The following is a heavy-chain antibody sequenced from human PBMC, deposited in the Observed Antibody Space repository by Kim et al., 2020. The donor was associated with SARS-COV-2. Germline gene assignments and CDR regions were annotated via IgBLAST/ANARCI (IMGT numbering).Heavy chain of an antibody. CDR2: INPNSGGP. J-gene: IGHJ4*02. V-gene: IGHV1-2*05. Sequence: ASVKVSCKASGYTFTGYYMHWVRQAPGQGLEWIGRINPNSGGPHYAQKFQGRVTMTRDTSISTAYMELSTLRSDDTVVYYCARGQDLGSARWFGELEYYFDYWGEGTLVTVSS. D-gene: IGHD3-10*01. CDR3: ARGQDLGSARWFGELEYYFDY. CDR1: GYTFTGYY.